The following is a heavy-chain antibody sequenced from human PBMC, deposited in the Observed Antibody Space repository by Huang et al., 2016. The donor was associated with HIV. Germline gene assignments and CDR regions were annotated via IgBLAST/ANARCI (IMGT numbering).Heavy chain of an antibody. D-gene: IGHD3-10*01. Sequence: EVLLVESGGGLVQPGGSLRLSCATSGFTFSDQYMDWVCQAEGRWLWWVGRTKNKDRSNTHEYAASRKGRFTIAREDSTKSLYLQMNSLEIEDTAVYYCATSLVYYATPNAFDIWGQGTMVTVSS. CDR3: ATSLVYYATPNAFDI. V-gene: IGHV3-72*01. J-gene: IGHJ3*02. CDR2: TKNKDRSNTH. CDR1: GFTFSDQY.